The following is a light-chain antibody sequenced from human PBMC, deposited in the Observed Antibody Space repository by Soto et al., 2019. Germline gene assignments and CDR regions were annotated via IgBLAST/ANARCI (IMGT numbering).Light chain of an antibody. J-gene: IGKJ1*01. CDR2: GAS. Sequence: EIVMTQSPATLSVSPGERGTISCRASQSVSSNLAWYQQKPGQAPRLLIYGASTRATGIPARFSGSGSGTEFTLTISSPQSDDFAVYYCQHYNNWPRTFGQGTKVEIK. V-gene: IGKV3-15*01. CDR1: QSVSSN. CDR3: QHYNNWPRT.